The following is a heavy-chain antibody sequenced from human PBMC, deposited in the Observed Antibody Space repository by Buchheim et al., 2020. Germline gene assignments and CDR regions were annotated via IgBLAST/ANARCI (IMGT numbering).Heavy chain of an antibody. V-gene: IGHV4-30-4*08. CDR3: ARALDGPMVRYFDY. Sequence: QVQLQESGPGLVKPSETLSLTCSVSGVAISSGDDYWSWIRQPPGKGLEWIGYIHYRGNSFYNSSLKSRITMSLDTSKNQFSLRLSSVTAADTAVYYCARALDGPMVRYFDYWGQGTL. CDR1: GVAISSGDDY. D-gene: IGHD5-18*01. CDR2: IHYRGNS. J-gene: IGHJ4*02.